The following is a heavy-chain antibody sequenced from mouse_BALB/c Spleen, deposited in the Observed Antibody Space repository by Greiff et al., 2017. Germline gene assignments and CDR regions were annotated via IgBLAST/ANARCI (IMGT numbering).Heavy chain of an antibody. CDR3: NANYYGSSYDAMDY. CDR1: GFNIKDYY. D-gene: IGHD1-1*01. Sequence: VQLQQSGAELVRSGASVKLSCTASGFNIKDYYMHWVKQRPEQGLEWIGWIDPENGDTEYAPKFQGKATMTADTSSNTAYLQLSSLTSEDTAVYYCNANYYGSSYDAMDYWGQGTSVTVSS. CDR2: IDPENGDT. J-gene: IGHJ4*01. V-gene: IGHV14-4*02.